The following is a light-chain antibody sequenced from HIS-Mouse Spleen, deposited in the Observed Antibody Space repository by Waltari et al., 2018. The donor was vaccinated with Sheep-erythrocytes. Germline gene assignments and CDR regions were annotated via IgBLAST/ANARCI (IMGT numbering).Light chain of an antibody. CDR3: SSYAGSNNLMV. V-gene: IGLV2-8*01. CDR2: KFS. Sequence: QSALTQPPSASGSPGQSVTISCPGTSSDVGGYNYVSWYQQHPGKAPKRMMYKFSKRPSGDTGRFSGSKTGNTASLTVSGLQAEDEADYYCSSYAGSNNLMVFGGGTKLTVL. CDR1: SSDVGGYNY. J-gene: IGLJ2*01.